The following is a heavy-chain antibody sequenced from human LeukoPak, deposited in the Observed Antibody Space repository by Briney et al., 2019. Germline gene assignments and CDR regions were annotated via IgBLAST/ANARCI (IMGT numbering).Heavy chain of an antibody. CDR3: ATSGVVRGAFY. CDR1: GGSFSGYY. J-gene: IGHJ4*02. D-gene: IGHD3-10*01. CDR2: INHSGST. V-gene: IGHV4-34*01. Sequence: PSETLSLTCAVYGGSFSGYYWSWIRQPPGKGLEWIGEINHSGSTNYNPSLKSRVTISVDTSKNQFSLKLSSVTAADTAVYCCATSGVVRGAFYWGQGTLVTVSS.